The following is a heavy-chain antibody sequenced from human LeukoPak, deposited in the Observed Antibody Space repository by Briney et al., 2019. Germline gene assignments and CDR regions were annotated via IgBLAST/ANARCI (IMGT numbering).Heavy chain of an antibody. V-gene: IGHV3-21*01. D-gene: IGHD2-8*02. CDR2: ISSSSSYI. CDR1: GFTFSSYS. Sequence: GGSLRLSCAASGFTFSSYSMNWVRQAPVKGLEWVSSISSSSSYIYYADSVKGRFTISRDNAKNSLYLQMNSLRAEDTAVYYCARDLVQGRTASHRGFDYWGQGTLVTVSS. CDR3: ARDLVQGRTASHRGFDY. J-gene: IGHJ4*02.